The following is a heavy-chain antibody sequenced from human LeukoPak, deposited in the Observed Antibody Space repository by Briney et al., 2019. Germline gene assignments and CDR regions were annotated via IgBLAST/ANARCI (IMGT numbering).Heavy chain of an antibody. Sequence: GGSLRLSCAASGFTFSSYAMHWVRQAPGKGLEWVAVISYDGSNKYYADSVKGRFTTSRDNSKNTLYLQMNSLRAEDTAVYYCARGAPTRYIGQRLLWFGESGYWGQGTLVTVSS. V-gene: IGHV3-30*04. CDR2: ISYDGSNK. CDR1: GFTFSSYA. CDR3: ARGAPTRYIGQRLLWFGESGY. D-gene: IGHD3-10*01. J-gene: IGHJ4*02.